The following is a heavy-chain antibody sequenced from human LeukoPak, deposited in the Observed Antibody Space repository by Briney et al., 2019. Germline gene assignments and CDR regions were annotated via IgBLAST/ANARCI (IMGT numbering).Heavy chain of an antibody. V-gene: IGHV4-39*01. Sequence: PSETLSLTCTVSGGSISSSSYYWGWIRQPPGKGLEWIGSIYYSGSTYYNPSLKSRVTISVDTSKNQFSLKLSSVTAADTAVYYCARQPYSGSYGYYMDVWGKGTTVTVSS. CDR2: IYYSGST. CDR3: ARQPYSGSYGYYMDV. D-gene: IGHD1-26*01. CDR1: GGSISSSSYY. J-gene: IGHJ6*03.